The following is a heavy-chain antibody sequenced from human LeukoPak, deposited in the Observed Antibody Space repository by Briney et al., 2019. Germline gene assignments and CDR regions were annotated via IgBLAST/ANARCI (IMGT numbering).Heavy chain of an antibody. Sequence: GASVKVSCKASGYTFTGYYMHWVRQAPGQGLEWMGWINPNSGGTNYAQKFQGWVTMTRDTSISTAYMELSRLRSDDMAVYYCARDRHGYSYAMYYFDYWGQGTLVTVSS. V-gene: IGHV1-2*04. D-gene: IGHD5-18*01. J-gene: IGHJ4*02. CDR1: GYTFTGYY. CDR3: ARDRHGYSYAMYYFDY. CDR2: INPNSGGT.